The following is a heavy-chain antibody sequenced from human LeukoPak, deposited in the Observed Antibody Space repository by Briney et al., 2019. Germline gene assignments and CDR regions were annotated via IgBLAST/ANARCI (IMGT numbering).Heavy chain of an antibody. CDR3: VREREGSNSEH. Sequence: GESLRLSCAASGFTVSNNRLSWVRQAPGMGLEWVSTIYSDGNTYNPDSVKGRFTISRDGSKNTLYLQLNSLRTEDTAIYYCVREREGSNSEHWGQGTLVSVSS. J-gene: IGHJ1*01. V-gene: IGHV3-53*01. D-gene: IGHD1-26*01. CDR1: GFTVSNNR. CDR2: IYSDGNT.